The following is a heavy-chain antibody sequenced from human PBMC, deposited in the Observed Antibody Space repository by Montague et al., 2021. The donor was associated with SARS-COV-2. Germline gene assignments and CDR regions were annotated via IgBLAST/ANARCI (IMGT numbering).Heavy chain of an antibody. CDR1: GGSISTYY. CDR3: ARLRRGTYYVSFDP. CDR2: IYTNETT. V-gene: IGHV4-4*07. J-gene: IGHJ5*02. Sequence: SETLSLTCTVPGGSISTYYWSWIRQPAGKGLEWIGRIYTNETTNYNPSLKSRVTMSIDTSKNQFSLSLSSVTAADSAVYYCARLRRGTYYVSFDPWGQGALVSVSS. D-gene: IGHD1-26*01.